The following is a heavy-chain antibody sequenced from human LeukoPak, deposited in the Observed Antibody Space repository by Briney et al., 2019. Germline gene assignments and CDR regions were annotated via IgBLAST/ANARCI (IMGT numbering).Heavy chain of an antibody. V-gene: IGHV4-59*01. CDR3: ARDPPSIAARPNDY. J-gene: IGHJ4*02. Sequence: PSETLSLTCTVSGGSISSYYWSWIRQPPGKGLEWIGYIYYSGSTNYNPSLKSRVTMSVDTSKNQFSLKLSSVTAADTAVYYCARDPPSIAARPNDYWGQGTLVTVSS. CDR2: IYYSGST. D-gene: IGHD6-6*01. CDR1: GGSISSYY.